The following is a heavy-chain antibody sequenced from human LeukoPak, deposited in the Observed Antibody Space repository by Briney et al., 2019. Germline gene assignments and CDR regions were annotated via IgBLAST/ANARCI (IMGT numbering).Heavy chain of an antibody. V-gene: IGHV1-69*13. D-gene: IGHD3-10*01. Sequence: SVNVSCKASGGTFSSYAISWVRQAPGQGLEWMGGIIPIFGTANYAQKFQGRVTITADESTSTAYMELSSLRSEDTAVYYCARGMVRGVITPFRYWGQGTLVTVSS. CDR2: IIPIFGTA. J-gene: IGHJ4*02. CDR3: ARGMVRGVITPFRY. CDR1: GGTFSSYA.